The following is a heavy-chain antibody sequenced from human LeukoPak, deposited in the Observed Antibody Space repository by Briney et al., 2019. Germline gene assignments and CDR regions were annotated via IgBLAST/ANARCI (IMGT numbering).Heavy chain of an antibody. CDR2: INPNSGVT. CDR3: ARDRTLYSSGWQLDY. Sequence: ASVKVSCKASGYTFTGYYMHWVRQAPGQGLEWMGRINPNSGVTNYAQKFQGRVTMTRDTSISTAYMELSRLRSDDTAVYYCARDRTLYSSGWQLDYWGQGTLVTVSS. D-gene: IGHD6-19*01. V-gene: IGHV1-2*06. J-gene: IGHJ4*02. CDR1: GYTFTGYY.